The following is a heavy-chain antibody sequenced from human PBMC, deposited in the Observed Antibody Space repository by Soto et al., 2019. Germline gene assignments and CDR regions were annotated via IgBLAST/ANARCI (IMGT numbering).Heavy chain of an antibody. CDR3: ARYSNNWFQTEGMDV. CDR1: VDSITTYY. V-gene: IGHV4-4*07. CDR2: IDTGGNT. D-gene: IGHD6-13*01. Sequence: PSETLSLTCTVSVDSITTYYWSWIRQPAGKGLEWIGRIDTGGNTNYNPSLKSRVTMSVDTSKKQFSLKLTSVTAADTAVYYCARYSNNWFQTEGMDVWGQGTTVTVSS. J-gene: IGHJ6*02.